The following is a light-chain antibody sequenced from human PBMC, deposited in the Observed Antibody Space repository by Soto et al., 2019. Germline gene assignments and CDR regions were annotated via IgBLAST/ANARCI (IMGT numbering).Light chain of an antibody. V-gene: IGKV3-15*01. CDR2: GPS. CDR3: QQYNNWPIT. CDR1: QSVSST. J-gene: IGKJ5*01. Sequence: TQSPATLSVSPGERATLTCRASQSVSSTLAWYQQKPGQAPRLLIYGPSTRATGIPARFSGSGSGTDFTLTISSLEPEDFAVYYCQQYNNWPITVGQGTRLEIK.